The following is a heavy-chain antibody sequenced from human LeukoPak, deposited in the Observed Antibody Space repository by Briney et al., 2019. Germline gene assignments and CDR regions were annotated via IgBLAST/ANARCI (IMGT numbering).Heavy chain of an antibody. Sequence: GGSLRLSCAASGFTLSSDAMNWVRRAPGKGLEWVSSISGDGRNIQYADSVKGRFTVSRDNSKNTLYLQMNSLRADDTAVYYCAKAYDSSGYYGYFDYWGQGTLVTVSS. D-gene: IGHD3-22*01. V-gene: IGHV3-23*01. J-gene: IGHJ4*02. CDR3: AKAYDSSGYYGYFDY. CDR1: GFTLSSDA. CDR2: ISGDGRNI.